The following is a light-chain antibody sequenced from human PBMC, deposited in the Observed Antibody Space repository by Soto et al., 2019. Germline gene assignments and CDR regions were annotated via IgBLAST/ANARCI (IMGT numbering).Light chain of an antibody. CDR1: QSVSSY. J-gene: IGKJ1*01. V-gene: IGKV3-11*01. CDR3: QQYGDSPWT. Sequence: EIVLTQSPATLSLSPGERATLSCRASQSVSSYLAWYQQKPGQAPRLLIYDASNRATGIPARFSGSGSGTDFTLTISSLEPEDFAVYYCQQYGDSPWTFGQGTKVETK. CDR2: DAS.